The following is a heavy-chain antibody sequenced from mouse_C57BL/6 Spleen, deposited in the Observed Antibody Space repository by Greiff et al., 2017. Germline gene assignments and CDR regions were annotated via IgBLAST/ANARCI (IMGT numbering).Heavy chain of an antibody. CDR3: ARGNYLYYYAMDY. CDR1: GYTFTSYW. V-gene: IGHV1-53*01. D-gene: IGHD2-1*01. J-gene: IGHJ4*01. CDR2: INPSDGGT. Sequence: QVQLQQPGTELVKPGASVKLSCKASGYTFTSYWMHWVKQRPGQGLEWIGNINPSDGGTNYNEKFKSKATLTVDKSSSTAYMQLSSLTSEDSAVYYCARGNYLYYYAMDYWGQGTSVTVSS.